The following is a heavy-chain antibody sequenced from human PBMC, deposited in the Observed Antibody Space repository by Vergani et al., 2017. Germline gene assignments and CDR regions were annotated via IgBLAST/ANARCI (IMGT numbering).Heavy chain of an antibody. Sequence: QVQLVQSGAEVKKPGASVKVSCKASGGTFSSYAISWVRQAPGQGLEWMGWINPNSGGTNYAQKFQGRVTMTRDTSISTAYIELSRLRSDETAVYYCARDLVVVAATGLYYYGMDVWGQGTTVTVSS. CDR2: INPNSGGT. CDR3: ARDLVVVAATGLYYYGMDV. CDR1: GGTFSSYA. D-gene: IGHD2-15*01. V-gene: IGHV1-2*02. J-gene: IGHJ6*02.